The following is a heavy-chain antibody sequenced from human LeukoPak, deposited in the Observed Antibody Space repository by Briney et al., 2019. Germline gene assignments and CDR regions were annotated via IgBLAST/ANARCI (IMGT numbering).Heavy chain of an antibody. Sequence: VASVKVSCKASGYIFTSYGISWVRQAPGQGLEWMGWISPYNGNTYFAQKLQGRVSMTTDTSTSTANMELRSLRSDDTAVYFCARGVVVTVPSFDNWGQGTLVTVSS. V-gene: IGHV1-18*01. CDR3: ARGVVVTVPSFDN. CDR2: ISPYNGNT. CDR1: GYIFTSYG. J-gene: IGHJ4*02. D-gene: IGHD2-21*02.